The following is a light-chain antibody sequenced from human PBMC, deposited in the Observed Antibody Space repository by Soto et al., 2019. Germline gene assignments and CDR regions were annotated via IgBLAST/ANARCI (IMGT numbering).Light chain of an antibody. CDR1: QSISSY. CDR2: AAS. J-gene: IGKJ4*01. V-gene: IGKV1-39*01. CDR3: QQSYSTPLT. Sequence: DIHMTRSPSSLSASLVDRVTITCRASQSISSYLNWYQQKPGKAPKLLIYAASSLQSGVPSRFSGSGSGTDFTLTISSLQPEDFATYYCQQSYSTPLTFGGGTKVDI.